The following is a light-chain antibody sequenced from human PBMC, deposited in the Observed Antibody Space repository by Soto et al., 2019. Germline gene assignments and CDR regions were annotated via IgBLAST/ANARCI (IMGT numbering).Light chain of an antibody. CDR3: QQYGSSPRT. CDR1: QTISSW. Sequence: DIQMTQSPSTLSGSVGDRVTITCRASQTISSWLAWYQQKPGKAPKLLIYKASTLKSGVPSRFSGSGSGTDFTITISRLEPEDFAVYYCQQYGSSPRTFGQGTKVEIK. CDR2: KAS. J-gene: IGKJ1*01. V-gene: IGKV1-5*03.